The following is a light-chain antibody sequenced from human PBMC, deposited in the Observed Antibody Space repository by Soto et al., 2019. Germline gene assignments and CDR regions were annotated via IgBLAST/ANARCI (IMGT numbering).Light chain of an antibody. CDR1: HSVSSS. V-gene: IGKV3-15*01. J-gene: IGKJ1*01. CDR2: GAS. CDR3: QQYSDWRPQ. Sequence: EIVMTQSPATLSVSPGARATLFCRASHSVSSSLAWYQQKPGQAPRLLIHGASTRATGIPARFSGSGSGTEFTLTISSLQSEDFAVYYCQQYSDWRPQFGQGTKVDIK.